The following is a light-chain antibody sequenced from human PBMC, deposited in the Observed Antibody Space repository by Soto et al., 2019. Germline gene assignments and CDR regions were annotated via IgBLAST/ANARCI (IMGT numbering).Light chain of an antibody. CDR3: QHYNSYSEA. Sequence: DIHMTQSPSALSGSVLGRVTITGRASQTISSWLAWYQQKPGKAPKLLIYKASTLKSGVPSRFSGSGSGTEFTLTISSLQPDDFATYYCQHYNSYSEAFGQGTKVDIK. J-gene: IGKJ1*01. CDR1: QTISSW. CDR2: KAS. V-gene: IGKV1-5*03.